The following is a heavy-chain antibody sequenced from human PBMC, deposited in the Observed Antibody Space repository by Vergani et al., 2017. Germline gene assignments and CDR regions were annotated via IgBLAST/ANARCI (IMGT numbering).Heavy chain of an antibody. J-gene: IGHJ4*02. V-gene: IGHV3-30*18. CDR2: ISYDGSNK. Sequence: VQLVESGGGLVQPGGSLRLSCAASGFTFSSYGMHWVRQAPGKGLEWVAVISYDGSNKYYADSVKGRFTISRDNSKNTLYLQMNSLRAEDTAVYYCAKDRGIAARPYLFDYWGQGTLVTVSS. CDR3: AKDRGIAARPYLFDY. D-gene: IGHD6-6*01. CDR1: GFTFSSYG.